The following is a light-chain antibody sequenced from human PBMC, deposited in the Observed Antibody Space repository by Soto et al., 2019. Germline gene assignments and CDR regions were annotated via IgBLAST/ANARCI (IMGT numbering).Light chain of an antibody. CDR1: QSILYNSNNKNY. Sequence: DIVMTQSPDSLAVSLGERATINCRSSQSILYNSNNKNYLAWYYQKPGQPPKLLIYWASTRESGVPERFSGSGSGTDFTLTISSLQAEDVAVYYCQQYYSTPFTFGGGTKVEIK. CDR2: WAS. V-gene: IGKV4-1*01. J-gene: IGKJ4*01. CDR3: QQYYSTPFT.